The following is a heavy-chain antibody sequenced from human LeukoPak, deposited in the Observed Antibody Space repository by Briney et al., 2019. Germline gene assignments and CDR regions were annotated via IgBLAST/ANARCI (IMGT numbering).Heavy chain of an antibody. CDR1: GGTFSSYA. V-gene: IGHV1-69*04. J-gene: IGHJ6*02. CDR3: ARGGRYYGMDV. Sequence: SVKVSCKASGGTFSSYAISWVRQAPGQGLEWMGRIIPILGIANYAQKFQGRVTMTRNSSISTAYMELSSLRSEDTAVYYCARGGRYYGMDVWGQGTTVTVSS. CDR2: IIPILGIA.